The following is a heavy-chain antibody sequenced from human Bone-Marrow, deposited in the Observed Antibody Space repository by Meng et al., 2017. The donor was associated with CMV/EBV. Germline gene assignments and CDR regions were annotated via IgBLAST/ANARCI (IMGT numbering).Heavy chain of an antibody. CDR2: INRDGSST. CDR1: GLPFSGYW. D-gene: IGHD1-26*01. CDR3: SRGGLVGASDY. V-gene: IGHV3-74*01. Sequence: CAASGLPFSGYWMHWVRQAPGKGLVWVSRINRDGSSTSYADSVKGRFTVSRDNGKNTLYLQMNSLSPEDTAVYYCSRGGLVGASDYWGQGTLVTVSS. J-gene: IGHJ4*02.